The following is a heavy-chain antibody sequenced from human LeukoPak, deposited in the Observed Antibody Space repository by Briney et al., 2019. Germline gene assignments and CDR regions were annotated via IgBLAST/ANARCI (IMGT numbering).Heavy chain of an antibody. D-gene: IGHD2-2*01. V-gene: IGHV4-59*11. J-gene: IGHJ6*02. CDR3: AGGDCGGTGCHGYYEYGMDV. CDR2: IHYSGST. Sequence: SETLSLTCSVSAGSISTHYWSWIRQPPGKGLEWIGYIHYSGSTNYNPSLMRRVTISIDTSKNQFSLKLSSVTAADTAVYYCAGGDCGGTGCHGYYEYGMDVWGQGTTVTVSS. CDR1: AGSISTHY.